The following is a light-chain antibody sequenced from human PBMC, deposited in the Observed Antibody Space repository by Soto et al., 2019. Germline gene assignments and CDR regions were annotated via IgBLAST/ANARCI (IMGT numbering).Light chain of an antibody. CDR3: QQYGTSEII. Sequence: EIVLTQSPGTLSLSPGERATLSCRASQTLRNSFIAWYQQKPGQAPRLLIYDTSSRATGVPDRYSASGSGTDFTLTISRLEPEDFAVFFCQQYGTSEIIFGQGTRLEIK. CDR2: DTS. CDR1: QTLRNSF. V-gene: IGKV3-20*01. J-gene: IGKJ5*01.